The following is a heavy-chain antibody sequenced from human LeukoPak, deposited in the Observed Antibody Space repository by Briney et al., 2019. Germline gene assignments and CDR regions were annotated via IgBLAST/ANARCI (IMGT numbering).Heavy chain of an antibody. V-gene: IGHV3-7*01. CDR3: ASPMTTVTPGGY. CDR1: GLTLSNYW. CDR2: IKQDGSEK. D-gene: IGHD4-17*01. J-gene: IGHJ4*02. Sequence: GGSLRLSCTASGLTLSNYWMIWVRQAPGKGLQWVAKIKQDGSEKYYVDSVKGRFTISRDNAKNTLYLQMNSLRAEDTAVYYCASPMTTVTPGGYWGQGTLVTVSS.